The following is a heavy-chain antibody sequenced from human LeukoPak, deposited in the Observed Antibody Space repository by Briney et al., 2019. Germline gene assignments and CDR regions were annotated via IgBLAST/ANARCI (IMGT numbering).Heavy chain of an antibody. CDR3: ARGGNRFGGFYFDY. Sequence: SETLSLTCTVSADSLSSGGHYWAWIRQLPGKGLESIGFIHHSGSSRHNPSRKDRVAISVDASRKQFALRLSSVTAADTAIYYCARGGNRFGGFYFDYWGQGIQVIVSS. CDR1: ADSLSSGGHY. J-gene: IGHJ4*02. D-gene: IGHD3-10*01. CDR2: IHHSGSS. V-gene: IGHV4-31*03.